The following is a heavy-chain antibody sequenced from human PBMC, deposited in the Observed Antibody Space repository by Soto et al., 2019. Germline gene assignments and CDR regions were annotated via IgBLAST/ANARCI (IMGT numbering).Heavy chain of an antibody. CDR3: ARGRYCSGGSCYPEAIDM. J-gene: IGHJ3*02. CDR1: GGSVSSGSYY. D-gene: IGHD2-15*01. CDR2: VYYSGYT. Sequence: QVQLQESRPGVVKPSETLSLTCNVSGGSVSSGSYYWSWIRQPPGKGLEWIGCVYYSGYTNYNPSLKSRVTISVDTSKNQLSLKLNSVTAADTAVYYCARGRYCSGGSCYPEAIDMWGQGTMVTVSS. V-gene: IGHV4-61*01.